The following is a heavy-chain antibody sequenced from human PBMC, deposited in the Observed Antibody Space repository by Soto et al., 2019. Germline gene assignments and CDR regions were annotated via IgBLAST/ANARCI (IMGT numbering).Heavy chain of an antibody. CDR1: GFSLSSTRMA. CDR3: AHIVVAGLGYYFDY. J-gene: IGHJ4*02. CDR2: IYWDDDK. D-gene: IGHD6-19*01. Sequence: SGPTLVNPTETLTLTCTFSGFSLSSTRMAVGWIRQPPGKALEWLALIYWDDDKRYSPFLKSRLTITKDTSKNQVVLTMSNMDPVDTARYYCAHIVVAGLGYYFDYWGQGTLVTVSS. V-gene: IGHV2-5*02.